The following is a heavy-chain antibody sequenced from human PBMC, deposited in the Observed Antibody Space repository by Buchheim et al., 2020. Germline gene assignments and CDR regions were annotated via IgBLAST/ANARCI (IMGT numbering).Heavy chain of an antibody. CDR1: KFTLSPHS. CDR2: ISSSSGSI. Sequence: EVELVESGGGLVQPGGSLRLSCEASKFTLSPHSMNWVRQAPGKGLEWIAYISSSSGSIQYADSVKGRFTISRDNAKKSLYLQMNILRHEDTAVYYCARDPVCDWFPYYYYMDVWCKGTT. D-gene: IGHD3-9*01. J-gene: IGHJ6*03. V-gene: IGHV3-48*02. CDR3: ARDPVCDWFPYYYYMDV.